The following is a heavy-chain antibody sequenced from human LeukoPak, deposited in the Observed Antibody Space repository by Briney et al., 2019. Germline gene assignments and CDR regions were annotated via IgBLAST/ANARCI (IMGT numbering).Heavy chain of an antibody. CDR1: GFTSSNYA. D-gene: IGHD3-10*01. J-gene: IGHJ4*02. Sequence: PGGSLRLSCAASGFTSSNYAMGWVRQAPGKGLEWVSTTSDSGGSTFYADSVKGRFTISRDNSKNTLYVQMNSLRAEDTAVYYCAKDYSRLDDSGTEKDLPFDYWGQGTLVTVSS. CDR2: TSDSGGST. V-gene: IGHV3-23*01. CDR3: AKDYSRLDDSGTEKDLPFDY.